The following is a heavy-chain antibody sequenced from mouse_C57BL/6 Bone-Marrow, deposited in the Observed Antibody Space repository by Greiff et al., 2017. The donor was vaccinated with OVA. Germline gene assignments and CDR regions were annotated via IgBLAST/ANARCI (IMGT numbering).Heavy chain of an antibody. J-gene: IGHJ3*01. D-gene: IGHD1-1*01. CDR2: IYPGSGST. CDR3: ARGDYGSSSFAY. Sequence: VQLQQPGAELVKPGASVKMSCKASGYTFTSYWITWVKQRPGQGLEWIGDIYPGSGSTNYNEKFKSKATLTVDTSSSPAYMQLSSLTSEDSAVYYCARGDYGSSSFAYWGQGTLVTVSA. V-gene: IGHV1-55*01. CDR1: GYTFTSYW.